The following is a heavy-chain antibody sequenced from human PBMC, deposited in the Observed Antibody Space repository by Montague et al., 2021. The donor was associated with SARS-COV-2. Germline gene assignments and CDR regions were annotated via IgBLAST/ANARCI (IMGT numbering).Heavy chain of an antibody. J-gene: IGHJ4*02. Sequence: PALVKPTQTLTLTCTFSGFSLNTSGMCVSWIRQPPGKALEWLALIDWDEDQYYSTSLKTRLTISKDTSKNQVVLTMTNMDPIDTATYYCARSHGDYRDSYFDYWGQGTLVTVSS. CDR3: ARSHGDYRDSYFDY. CDR2: IDWDEDQ. CDR1: GFSLNTSGMC. V-gene: IGHV2-70*01. D-gene: IGHD4-17*01.